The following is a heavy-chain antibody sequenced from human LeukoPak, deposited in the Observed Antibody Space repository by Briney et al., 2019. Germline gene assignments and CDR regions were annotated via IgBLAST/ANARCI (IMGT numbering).Heavy chain of an antibody. CDR1: GFILSNHG. D-gene: IGHD3-22*01. CDR3: ARDDDTSSHYSLFEY. V-gene: IGHV3-33*01. Sequence: GGSLRLSCTPSGFILSNHGMHWVRQAPGKGLEWVAVFWAHGRSQYYADSVKGRFSISRDISRSTVHLQMNSLRAEDTAIYYCARDDDTSSHYSLFEYWGQGTRVTVSS. CDR2: FWAHGRSQ. J-gene: IGHJ4*02.